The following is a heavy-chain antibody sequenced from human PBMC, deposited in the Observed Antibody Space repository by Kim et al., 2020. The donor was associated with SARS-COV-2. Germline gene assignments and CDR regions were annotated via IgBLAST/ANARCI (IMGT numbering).Heavy chain of an antibody. CDR2: IWYDGSNK. J-gene: IGHJ3*02. D-gene: IGHD3-10*01. V-gene: IGHV3-33*01. Sequence: GGSLRLSCAASGFTFSSYGMHWVRQAPGKGLEWVAVIWYDGSNKYYADSVKGRFTISRDNSKNTLYLQMNSLRAEDTAVYYCARDRVSHSDAFDIWGQGTMVTVSS. CDR1: GFTFSSYG. CDR3: ARDRVSHSDAFDI.